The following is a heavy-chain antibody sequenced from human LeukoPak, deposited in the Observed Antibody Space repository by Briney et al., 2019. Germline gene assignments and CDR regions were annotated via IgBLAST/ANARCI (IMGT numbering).Heavy chain of an antibody. CDR3: ARRPSGDAFDI. CDR2: IYHSGGT. Sequence: SETLSLTCAVSGGSISSGGYSWSWIRQPPGKGLEWIGYIYHSGGTYYNPSLKSRVTISVDTSKNQFSLKLSSVTAADTAVYYCARRPSGDAFDIWGQGTMVTVSS. J-gene: IGHJ3*02. CDR1: GGSISSGGYS. V-gene: IGHV4-30-2*03.